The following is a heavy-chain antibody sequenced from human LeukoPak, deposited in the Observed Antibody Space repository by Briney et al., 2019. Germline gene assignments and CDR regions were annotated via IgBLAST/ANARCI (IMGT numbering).Heavy chain of an antibody. Sequence: PGEPLKISLKAFGYSFTRYWIGWVRQTPGTGLEWVGIIYPGDSDTRYRHSFEGQVTISADKSIGTAFLQWRSLKASDSAIYYCAKNTGEGNYFDHWGQGSLVTVSS. V-gene: IGHV5-51*01. CDR3: AKNTGEGNYFDH. D-gene: IGHD3-16*01. CDR1: GYSFTRYW. J-gene: IGHJ4*02. CDR2: IYPGDSDT.